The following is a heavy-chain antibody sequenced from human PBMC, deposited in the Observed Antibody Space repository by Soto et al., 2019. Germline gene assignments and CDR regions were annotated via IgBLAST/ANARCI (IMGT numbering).Heavy chain of an antibody. J-gene: IGHJ6*03. V-gene: IGHV4-59*08. CDR3: ARGGGYSYGFYYYYHMDV. D-gene: IGHD5-18*01. Sequence: SETLSLTCTVSGGSISSYYWSWIRQPPGKGLEWIGYIYYSGSTNYNPSLKSRVTISVDTSKNQFSLKLSSVTAADTAVYYCARGGGYSYGFYYYYHMDVWGKGTTVTVSS. CDR1: GGSISSYY. CDR2: IYYSGST.